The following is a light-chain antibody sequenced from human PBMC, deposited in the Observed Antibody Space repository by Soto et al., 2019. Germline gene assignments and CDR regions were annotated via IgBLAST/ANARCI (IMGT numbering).Light chain of an antibody. J-gene: IGKJ2*01. CDR1: QVIGNS. Sequence: DIQMTQSPSSLSASVADRVTLTCRASQVIGNSLGWYQQKPGKAPKRLIYAAYTLEGGVPSRFSGSGSATDFTPTISSLQSEDFATYYCLQHHTYPFTFGRGTKLEI. CDR2: AAY. V-gene: IGKV1-17*01. CDR3: LQHHTYPFT.